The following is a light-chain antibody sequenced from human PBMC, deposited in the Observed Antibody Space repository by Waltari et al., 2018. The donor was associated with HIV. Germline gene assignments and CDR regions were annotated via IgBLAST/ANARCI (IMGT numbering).Light chain of an antibody. J-gene: IGLJ2*01. CDR2: ANN. Sequence: QSALTQPPSVSAAPGQKVTISCSGRSPNIGNNYVSWYQQVPGTAPKLLIYANNKRLSGISDRFSGSKSGTSATLGITGLQTGDEADYYCATWDIRLSGVIFGGGTKLTVL. CDR1: SPNIGNNY. V-gene: IGLV1-51*01. CDR3: ATWDIRLSGVI.